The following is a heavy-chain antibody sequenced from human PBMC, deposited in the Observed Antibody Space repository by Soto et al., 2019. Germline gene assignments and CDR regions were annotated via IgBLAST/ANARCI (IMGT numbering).Heavy chain of an antibody. CDR3: ASSPYYYDSSGHKGI. Sequence: PSETLSLTCAVYGGSFSGYYWSWIRQPPGKGLEWIGEINHSGSTNYNPSLKSRVTISVDTSKNQFSLKLSSVTAADTAVYYCASSPYYYDSSGHKGIWGQGTMVTVS. CDR1: GGSFSGYY. D-gene: IGHD3-22*01. J-gene: IGHJ3*02. CDR2: INHSGST. V-gene: IGHV4-34*01.